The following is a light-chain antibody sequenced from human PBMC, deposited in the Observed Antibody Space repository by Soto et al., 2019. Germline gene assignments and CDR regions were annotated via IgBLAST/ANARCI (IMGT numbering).Light chain of an antibody. CDR1: QSLVHSDGIAY. V-gene: IGKV2-30*02. CDR2: KVY. J-gene: IGKJ5*01. Sequence: DVVMTQSPLSLPVTLGQPASIPCRSNQSLVHSDGIAYFSWFQQRPGRSQRRLIYKVYNRDSGVPARFSGSGSGTDFALKIRRVEAEDVGVYYCMQGTHWPITVGQGTRLEIK. CDR3: MQGTHWPIT.